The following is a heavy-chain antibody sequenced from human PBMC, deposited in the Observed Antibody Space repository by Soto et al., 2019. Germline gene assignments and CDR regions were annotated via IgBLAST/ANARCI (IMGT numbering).Heavy chain of an antibody. CDR1: GAPISSRDYY. J-gene: IGHJ4*02. V-gene: IGHV4-39*01. Sequence: SETLSLTCSVSGAPISSRDYYWGWIRQTPGKGLEWIGNIDYNGVTYYNPSLKSRVTVSKDTSKNQCSLKVASVTAADTAIYYCGRVMSGTSRHTDSDYWGQGTQVTVSS. CDR3: GRVMSGTSRHTDSDY. D-gene: IGHD2-2*01. CDR2: IDYNGVT.